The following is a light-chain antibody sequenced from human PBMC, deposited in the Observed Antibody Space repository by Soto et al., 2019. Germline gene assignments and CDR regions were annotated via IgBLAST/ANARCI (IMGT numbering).Light chain of an antibody. Sequence: QPVLTQSPSASASLGASVKLTCTLSSGHSTYAIAWHQQQPEKGPRYMMKINSDGSHNKGDAIPDRFSGSRAGAERSLTSSRLQSEDEADYLCQTWGTGIRVFGGGTKLTVL. CDR1: SGHSTYA. CDR3: QTWGTGIRV. J-gene: IGLJ3*02. V-gene: IGLV4-69*02. CDR2: INSDGSH.